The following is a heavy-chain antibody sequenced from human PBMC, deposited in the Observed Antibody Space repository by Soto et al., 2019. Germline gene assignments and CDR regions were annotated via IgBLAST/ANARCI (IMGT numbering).Heavy chain of an antibody. J-gene: IGHJ3*02. V-gene: IGHV3-15*01. CDR2: IKSKTDGGTT. D-gene: IGHD3-3*01. CDR1: GFTFSNAW. Sequence: EVQLVESGGGLVKPGGSLRLSCAASGFTFSNAWMSWVRQAPGKGLEWVGRIKSKTDGGTTDYAAPVKGRFTISRDDSKNTLYLQMNSLKTEDTAVYYCTTDPVGQRFLEWLLNRDHDAFDIWGQGTMVTVSS. CDR3: TTDPVGQRFLEWLLNRDHDAFDI.